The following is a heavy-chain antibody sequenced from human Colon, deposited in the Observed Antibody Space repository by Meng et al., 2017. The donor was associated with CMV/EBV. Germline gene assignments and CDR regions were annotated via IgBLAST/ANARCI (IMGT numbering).Heavy chain of an antibody. CDR3: VKGKDGYNDH. V-gene: IGHV3-43*01. CDR2: ITWDGGGT. CDR1: GFSFEDNT. D-gene: IGHD5-24*01. J-gene: IGHJ1*01. Sequence: LTCTASGFSFEDNTMHWVRQGPGKGLEWVSLITWDGGGTYYGDSVKGRCTISRDNRKNSLYLQMNSLTTEDAALYYCVKGKDGYNDHCGQVTLVTVSS.